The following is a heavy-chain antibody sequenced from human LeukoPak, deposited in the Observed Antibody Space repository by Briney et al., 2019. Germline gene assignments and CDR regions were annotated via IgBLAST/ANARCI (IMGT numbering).Heavy chain of an antibody. J-gene: IGHJ6*03. CDR3: ASLRSSRYYYYMDV. Sequence: SETLSLTCALYGGSFSGYYWSWIRQPPGKGPAWIGEINHSGSTNYNPSLKRRVTISVDTSKNQFSLKLSSVTAADTAVYYCASLRSSRYYYYMDVWGKGTTVTVSS. CDR1: GGSFSGYY. V-gene: IGHV4-34*01. CDR2: INHSGST. D-gene: IGHD2-2*01.